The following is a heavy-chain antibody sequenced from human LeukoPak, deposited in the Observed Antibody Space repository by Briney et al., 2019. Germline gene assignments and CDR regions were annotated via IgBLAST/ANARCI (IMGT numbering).Heavy chain of an antibody. V-gene: IGHV1-69*05. CDR2: IIPMFGTA. D-gene: IGHD5-12*01. Sequence: SVTVSCKASGGTFSSYAMSWVRQAPGQGLEWMGGIIPMFGTANYAQTVQGRVTITTDKAKSTAYLHLSSLRSEDTAVYYCAREGGYHYYWFDLWGQGTLVTVSS. J-gene: IGHJ5*02. CDR1: GGTFSSYA. CDR3: AREGGYHYYWFDL.